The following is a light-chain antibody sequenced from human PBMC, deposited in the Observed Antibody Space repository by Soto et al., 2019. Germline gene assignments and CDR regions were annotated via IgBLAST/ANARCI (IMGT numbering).Light chain of an antibody. V-gene: IGLV1-40*01. Sequence: QSVLTQPPSVSGAPGQGVTISCTGSSSNIGAGYDVHWYQQLPGTAPKLLIYGNSNRPSGGPDRFSGSKSGTSASLAITWLQAEDEAADYCQSYDSSLSGSVFGGGTKLTVL. J-gene: IGLJ3*02. CDR2: GNS. CDR3: QSYDSSLSGSV. CDR1: SSNIGAGYD.